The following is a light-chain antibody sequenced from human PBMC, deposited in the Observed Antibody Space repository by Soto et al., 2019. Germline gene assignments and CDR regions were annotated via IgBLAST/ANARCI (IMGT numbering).Light chain of an antibody. V-gene: IGLV1-51*01. J-gene: IGLJ1*01. CDR1: SSNIGGNS. Sequence: QSVLTQPPSVSAAPGQKVTISCSGSSSNIGGNSVSWYQQLPGTAPKLLIYDDNKRPSGIPDRFSGSKSGTSATLGITGFQTGDEADYYCGSWDSSLIAFYVFGTGTKVTVL. CDR3: GSWDSSLIAFYV. CDR2: DDN.